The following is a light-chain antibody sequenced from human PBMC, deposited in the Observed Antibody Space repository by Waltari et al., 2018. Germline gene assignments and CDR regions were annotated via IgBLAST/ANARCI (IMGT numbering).Light chain of an antibody. Sequence: SYVLTQPPSVSVAPGKTARITCGGNNIGSKSVHWYQQKPGQAPLLVVYDDRDRPSGIPDRFSASNSGNTATMTISRVEDGDEADYYCQVWDTTSNHVVFGGGTKLTVL. CDR3: QVWDTTSNHVV. CDR1: NIGSKS. CDR2: DDR. J-gene: IGLJ2*01. V-gene: IGLV3-21*03.